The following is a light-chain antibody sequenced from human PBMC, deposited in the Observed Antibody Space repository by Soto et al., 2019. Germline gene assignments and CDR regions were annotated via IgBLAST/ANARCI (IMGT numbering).Light chain of an antibody. CDR1: QSISSY. CDR3: QQSYSTPWT. J-gene: IGKJ1*01. Sequence: EIHMTQSPSSQSVSVGDRVSITCRASQSISSYLNWYQQKPGKAPKLLIYAASSLQSGVPSRFSGSGSGTDFTLTISSLQPEDFATYYCQQSYSTPWTFGQGTKVDI. V-gene: IGKV1-39*01. CDR2: AAS.